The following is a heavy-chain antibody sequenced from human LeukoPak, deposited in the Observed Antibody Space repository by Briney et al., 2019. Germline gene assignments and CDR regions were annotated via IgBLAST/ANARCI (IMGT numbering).Heavy chain of an antibody. CDR2: IYYSGST. Sequence: LRLSCAASGFTFSEYYMSWIRQPPGKGLEWIGSIYYSGSTYYNPSLKSRVTISVDTSKNQFSLKLSSVTAADTAVYYCARLLRYYDSSGRYYFDYWGQGTLVTVSS. CDR1: GFTFSEYY. D-gene: IGHD3-22*01. J-gene: IGHJ4*02. V-gene: IGHV4-39*01. CDR3: ARLLRYYDSSGRYYFDY.